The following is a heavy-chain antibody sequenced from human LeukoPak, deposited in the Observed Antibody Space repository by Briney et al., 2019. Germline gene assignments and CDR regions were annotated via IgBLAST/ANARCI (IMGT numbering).Heavy chain of an antibody. D-gene: IGHD3-10*01. Sequence: GESLRISCKGSGYSFTSYWISWVRQMPGKGLEWMGRIDPSDSYTNYSPSFQGHVTISADKSISTAYLQWSSLKASDTAMYYCASPITVVRGVYDAFDIWGQGTMVTVSS. CDR3: ASPITVVRGVYDAFDI. CDR2: IDPSDSYT. J-gene: IGHJ3*02. CDR1: GYSFTSYW. V-gene: IGHV5-10-1*01.